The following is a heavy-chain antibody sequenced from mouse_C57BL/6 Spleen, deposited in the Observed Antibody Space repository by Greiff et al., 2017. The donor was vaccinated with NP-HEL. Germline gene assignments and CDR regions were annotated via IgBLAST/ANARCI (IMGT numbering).Heavy chain of an antibody. CDR3: ARYTRGLLRSYPGFFDY. V-gene: IGHV7-3*01. D-gene: IGHD1-1*01. CDR1: GFTFTDYY. J-gene: IGHJ2*01. Sequence: EVQGVESGGGLVQPGGSLSLSCAASGFTFTDYYMNWVRQPPGKALDWLGFIRNKANGYTTEYSSSVKGRFTISRDKSQSILYLQMNALRAEDSATYYCARYTRGLLRSYPGFFDYWGQGTTLTVSS. CDR2: IRNKANGYTT.